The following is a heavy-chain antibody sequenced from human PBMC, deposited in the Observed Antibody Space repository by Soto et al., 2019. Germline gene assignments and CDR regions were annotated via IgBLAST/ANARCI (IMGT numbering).Heavy chain of an antibody. V-gene: IGHV4-4*07. Sequence: PSETLSPTCIVSGGSISGYYWSWIRQPAGKELEWIGRIYSDGTTNYNPSLKGRGTMSVDTSKKQISLKLTSVTAADTAMYYCARDRGYRSGSFGSWGQGVLVTVSS. CDR1: GGSISGYY. CDR3: ARDRGYRSGSFGS. CDR2: IYSDGTT. D-gene: IGHD5-18*01. J-gene: IGHJ5*02.